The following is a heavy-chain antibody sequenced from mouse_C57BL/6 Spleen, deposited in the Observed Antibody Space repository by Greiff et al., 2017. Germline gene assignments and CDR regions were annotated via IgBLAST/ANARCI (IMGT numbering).Heavy chain of an antibody. CDR2: IDPSDSET. Sequence: QVQLKQPGAELVRPGSSVKLSCKASGYTFTSYWMHWVKQRPIQGLEWIGNIDPSDSETHYNQKFKDKATLTVDKSSSTAYMQLSSLTSEDSAVYYCARAGSNPFAYWGQGTLVTVSA. V-gene: IGHV1-52*01. D-gene: IGHD2-5*01. J-gene: IGHJ3*01. CDR3: ARAGSNPFAY. CDR1: GYTFTSYW.